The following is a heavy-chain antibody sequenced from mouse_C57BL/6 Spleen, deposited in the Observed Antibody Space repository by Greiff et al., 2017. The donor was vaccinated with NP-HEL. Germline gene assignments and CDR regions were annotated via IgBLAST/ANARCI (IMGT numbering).Heavy chain of an antibody. V-gene: IGHV3-1*01. CDR3: ARDNYDYPAWFAY. Sequence: EVKLQESGPGMVKPSQSLSLTCTVTGYSITSGYDWHWIRHFPGNKLEWMGYISYSGSTNYNPSLKSRISITHDTSKNHFFLKLNSVTTEDTATYYCARDNYDYPAWFAYWGQGTLVTVSA. CDR2: ISYSGST. CDR1: GYSITSGYD. J-gene: IGHJ3*01. D-gene: IGHD2-4*01.